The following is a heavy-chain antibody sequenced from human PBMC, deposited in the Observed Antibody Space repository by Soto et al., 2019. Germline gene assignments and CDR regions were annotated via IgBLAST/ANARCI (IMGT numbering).Heavy chain of an antibody. J-gene: IGHJ6*02. CDR2: ISWDGGTT. Sequence: GRSLRLSYAASGFTFGDYTMHWVRQPPGKGLEWVSLISWDGGTTYYADSVNGRFTISRDNSKTSLFLQMNSLRTEDTALYYCSKANSGSMGFPLDVWSQGTTVIVSS. CDR1: GFTFGDYT. D-gene: IGHD3-10*01. CDR3: SKANSGSMGFPLDV. V-gene: IGHV3-43*01.